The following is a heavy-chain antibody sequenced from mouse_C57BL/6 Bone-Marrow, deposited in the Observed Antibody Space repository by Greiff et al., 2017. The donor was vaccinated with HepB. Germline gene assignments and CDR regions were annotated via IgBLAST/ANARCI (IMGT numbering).Heavy chain of an antibody. CDR3: AKYGNYVGYAMDY. J-gene: IGHJ4*01. Sequence: EVKLQESGGGLVQPGGSRKISCAVSGFTLSSFGIHWVRQAPEKGLEWVAYISSGSTTIYYADTVKGRFTISKDNPRNTLFLQMTSLRSEDTAMYYCAKYGNYVGYAMDYWGQGTSVTVSS. D-gene: IGHD2-10*02. CDR2: ISSGSTTI. V-gene: IGHV5-17*02. CDR1: GFTLSSFG.